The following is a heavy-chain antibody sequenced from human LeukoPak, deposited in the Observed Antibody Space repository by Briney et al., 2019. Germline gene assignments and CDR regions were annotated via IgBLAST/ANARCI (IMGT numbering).Heavy chain of an antibody. V-gene: IGHV1-46*01. CDR3: ARDQEGFDY. Sequence: GASVKVSCKASGYIFTSYYMHWVRQAPGQGLEWMGIINPSGGSTTYAQKFQGRVTLTRDTSTSTVYMELSSLRSEDTAVYYCARDQEGFDYWGQGTLVTVSS. CDR1: GYIFTSYY. CDR2: INPSGGST. J-gene: IGHJ4*02.